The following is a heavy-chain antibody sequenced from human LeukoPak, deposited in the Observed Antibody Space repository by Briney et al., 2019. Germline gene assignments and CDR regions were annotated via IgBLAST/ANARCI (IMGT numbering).Heavy chain of an antibody. CDR3: VKQSTASCYAALDH. CDR2: ISGSDGNT. Sequence: GGSLRLSCAASGFTFSSYAMSWVRQAPGKGLEWVSAISGSDGNTFYADSVKGRFTISRDNSKNTLYLQMNSLRAADTAVYYCVKQSTASCYAALDHWGQGTLVTVSS. J-gene: IGHJ4*02. CDR1: GFTFSSYA. V-gene: IGHV3-23*01. D-gene: IGHD2-2*01.